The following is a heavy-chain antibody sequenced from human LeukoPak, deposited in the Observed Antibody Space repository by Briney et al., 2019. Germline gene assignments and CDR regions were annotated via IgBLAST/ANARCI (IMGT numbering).Heavy chain of an antibody. Sequence: ASVKVSCKASGYTFTSYDINWVRQATGQGLEWMGWMNPNSGNTGYAQKFQGRVTTTRNTSISTAYMELSSLRSEDTAVYYCARTPHTYYDSSGYYGGGFDYWGQGTLVTVSS. CDR1: GYTFTSYD. J-gene: IGHJ4*02. V-gene: IGHV1-8*01. D-gene: IGHD3-22*01. CDR3: ARTPHTYYDSSGYYGGGFDY. CDR2: MNPNSGNT.